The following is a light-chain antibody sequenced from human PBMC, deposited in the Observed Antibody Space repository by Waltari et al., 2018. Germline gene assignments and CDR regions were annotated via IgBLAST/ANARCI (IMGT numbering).Light chain of an antibody. CDR3: QQYNNWPQS. CDR1: QSVSSN. CDR2: GAS. Sequence: EIVMTQSPATLSVSPGERATLSCRASQSVSSNLAWYQQKPGQAPRLLIYGASTRATGSPARFSGSGSGTECTLTISSLQSEDFAVYYCQQYNNWPQSFGQGTKLEIK. J-gene: IGKJ2*03. V-gene: IGKV3-15*01.